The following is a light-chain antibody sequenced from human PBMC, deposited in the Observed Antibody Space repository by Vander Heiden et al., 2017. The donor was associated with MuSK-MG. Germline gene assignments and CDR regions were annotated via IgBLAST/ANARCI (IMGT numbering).Light chain of an antibody. CDR1: QGISSA. J-gene: IGKJ5*01. CDR2: DAS. CDR3: QQFNSYLT. V-gene: IGKV1-13*02. Sequence: AIQLNQSPSSLSASVGDRVTITCRASQGISSALAWYQQKPGKAPKLLSYDASILESGVPSRCSGSGSGTDFTLTISSLQPEDFATYYCQQFNSYLTFGQGTRLEIK.